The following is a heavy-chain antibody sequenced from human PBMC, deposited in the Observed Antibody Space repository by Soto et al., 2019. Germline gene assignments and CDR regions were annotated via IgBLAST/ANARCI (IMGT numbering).Heavy chain of an antibody. J-gene: IGHJ6*03. CDR2: ISAYNGST. V-gene: IGHV1-18*01. D-gene: IGHD3-10*01. CDR1: GYTFTSYG. CDR3: ALNYYGSGSYEPYYYYYYMDV. Sequence: QVQLVQSGAEVKKPGASVKVSCKASGYTFTSYGIIWVRQAPGQGLEWMGWISAYNGSTNYAQKLQGRVTMTTDTSTSTAYTELRSLRSDDTAVYYCALNYYGSGSYEPYYYYYYMDVWGKGTTVTVSS.